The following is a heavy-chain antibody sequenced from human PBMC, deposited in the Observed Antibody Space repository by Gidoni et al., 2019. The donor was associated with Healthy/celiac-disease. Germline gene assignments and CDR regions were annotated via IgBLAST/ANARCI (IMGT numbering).Heavy chain of an antibody. CDR1: GGSFSGYY. Sequence: QVQLQQWGAGLLKPSETLSLTCAVYGGSFSGYYWSWIRQPPGKGLEWIGEINHSGSTNYNPSLKSRVTISVDTSKNQFSLKLSSVTAADTAVYYCARGVAMRGYFDLWGRGTLVTVSS. CDR3: ARGVAMRGYFDL. D-gene: IGHD2-2*01. J-gene: IGHJ2*01. CDR2: INHSGST. V-gene: IGHV4-34*01.